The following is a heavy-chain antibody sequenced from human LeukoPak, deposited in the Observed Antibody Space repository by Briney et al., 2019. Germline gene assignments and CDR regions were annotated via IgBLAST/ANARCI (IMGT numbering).Heavy chain of an antibody. CDR1: GFTFSSYS. D-gene: IGHD6-6*01. CDR3: ARSSSSGGNFDY. Sequence: PGGSLRLSCAASGFTFSSYSMNWVRQAPGKGLEWVSSISSSSSYIYYADSVKGRFTISRDNAKNSLYLQMNSLRAEATAVYYCARSSSSGGNFDYWAREPWSPSPQ. CDR2: ISSSSSYI. V-gene: IGHV3-21*01. J-gene: IGHJ4*02.